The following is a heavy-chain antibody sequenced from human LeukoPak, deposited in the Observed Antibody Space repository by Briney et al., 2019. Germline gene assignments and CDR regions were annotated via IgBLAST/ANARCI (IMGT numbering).Heavy chain of an antibody. CDR2: IYYSGST. CDR1: GGSISSSSYY. D-gene: IGHD1-20*01. J-gene: IGHJ5*02. CDR3: ARTGNNFKDTFDP. V-gene: IGHV4-39*07. Sequence: PSETLSLTCTVSGGSISSSSYYWGWIRQPPGKGLEWIGSIYYSGSTYYNPSLKSRVTISVDTSKNQFSLKLSSVTAADTAVYYCARTGNNFKDTFDPWGQGTLVTVSS.